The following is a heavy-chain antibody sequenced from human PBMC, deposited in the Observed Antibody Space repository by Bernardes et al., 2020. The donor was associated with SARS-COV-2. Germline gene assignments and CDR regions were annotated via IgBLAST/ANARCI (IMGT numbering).Heavy chain of an antibody. CDR2: IYTSGST. J-gene: IGHJ2*01. Sequence: SETLSITCTVSGGSISSYYWSWIRQPAGKGLEWIGRIYTSGSTNYNPSLKSRVTMSVDTSKNQFSLKLSSVTAADTAVYYCARERWLQSPNYWYFDLWGRGTLVTVSS. CDR1: GGSISSYY. V-gene: IGHV4-4*07. D-gene: IGHD5-12*01. CDR3: ARERWLQSPNYWYFDL.